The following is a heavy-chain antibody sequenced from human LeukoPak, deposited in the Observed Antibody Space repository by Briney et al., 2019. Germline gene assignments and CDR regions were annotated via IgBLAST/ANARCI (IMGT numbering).Heavy chain of an antibody. V-gene: IGHV4-30-4*01. CDR3: ARETPHSGYPRASDI. J-gene: IGHJ3*02. CDR1: GGSISIGDYY. D-gene: IGHD5-12*01. CDR2: IYYSEST. Sequence: PSETLSLTCTVSGGSISIGDYYWSWIRQPPGKGLEWIGYIYYSESTYYNPSLESRVTISVDTSKNQFSLKLSSVTAADTAAYYCARETPHSGYPRASDIWGQGTMVTVSS.